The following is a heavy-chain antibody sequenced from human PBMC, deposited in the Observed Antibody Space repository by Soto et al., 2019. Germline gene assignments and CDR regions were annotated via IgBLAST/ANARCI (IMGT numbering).Heavy chain of an antibody. CDR2: IIPILGIA. CDR1: GGTFSSYT. CDR3: ARDTPSWFDP. Sequence: QVQLVQSGAEVKKPGSSVKVSCKASGGTFSSYTISWVRQAPGQGLEWMGRIIPILGIANYAQKFQGRVTIPADKSTSTAYMELSSLRSEDAAVYYCARDTPSWFDPWGQGTLVTVSS. J-gene: IGHJ5*02. V-gene: IGHV1-69*08.